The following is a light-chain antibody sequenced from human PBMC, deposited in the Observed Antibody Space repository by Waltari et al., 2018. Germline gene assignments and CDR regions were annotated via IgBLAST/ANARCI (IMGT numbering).Light chain of an antibody. J-gene: IGKJ4*01. CDR3: QQYCTTPLT. CDR1: QSVLFSLNNKNY. V-gene: IGKV4-1*01. CDR2: WAS. Sequence: DIVMTQSPDSLAVSLGERATINCKSSQSVLFSLNNKNYLAWYQQKPGQPPKLLIYWASTRESGVPDRFSGSESGTDFNLTISSLQAEDVAVYYCQQYCTTPLTFGGGTKVENK.